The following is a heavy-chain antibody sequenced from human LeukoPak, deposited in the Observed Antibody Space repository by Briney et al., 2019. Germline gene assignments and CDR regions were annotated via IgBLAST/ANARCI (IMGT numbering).Heavy chain of an antibody. CDR2: ISYDGSNK. CDR3: ARPRDGYNGQMLALPDY. J-gene: IGHJ4*02. Sequence: GGSLRLSCAASGFTFSSYAMHWVRQAPGKGLEWVAVISYDGSNKYYADSVKGRFTISRDNSKNTLYLQMNSLRAEDTAVYYCARPRDGYNGQMLALPDYWGQGTLVTVSS. CDR1: GFTFSSYA. V-gene: IGHV3-30-3*01. D-gene: IGHD5-24*01.